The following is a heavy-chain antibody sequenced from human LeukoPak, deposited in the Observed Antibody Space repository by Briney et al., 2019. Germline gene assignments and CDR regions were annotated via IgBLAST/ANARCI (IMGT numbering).Heavy chain of an antibody. CDR3: ARGLYVGRPHRYDRDV. D-gene: IGHD5/OR15-5a*01. Sequence: GASVKVSCKASGYTFTGYYMHWVRQAPGQGLEWMGWINPNSGNTGYAQKFQGRVTITRNTSISTAYMELSSLRSEDTAVYYCARGLYVGRPHRYDRDVWGKETTVTVSS. CDR2: INPNSGNT. CDR1: GYTFTGYY. V-gene: IGHV1-8*03. J-gene: IGHJ6*03.